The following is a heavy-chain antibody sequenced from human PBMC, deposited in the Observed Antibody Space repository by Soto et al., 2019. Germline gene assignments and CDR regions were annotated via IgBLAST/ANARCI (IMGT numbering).Heavy chain of an antibody. CDR3: ARGGYCTTITCYANFFYMDV. D-gene: IGHD2-2*01. CDR2: VSGSGGGT. CDR1: GFTFKSYA. J-gene: IGHJ6*03. Sequence: EVQLLESGGGLEQAGGSLRVSCAASGFTFKSYAMTWVRQAPGKGLEWVSSVSGSGGGTYYADSVKGRFTISRDNPKNTVYLQRNSLRAEDTAVYYCARGGYCTTITCYANFFYMDVWGKGTSVTVSS. V-gene: IGHV3-23*01.